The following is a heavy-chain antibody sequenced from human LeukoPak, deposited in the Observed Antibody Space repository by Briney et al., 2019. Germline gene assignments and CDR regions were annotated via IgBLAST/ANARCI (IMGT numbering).Heavy chain of an antibody. Sequence: GGSLRLSCAGSGFSFSSSWMYWLRQAPGKGLEWVANINGDGSDNHYVDSVRGRFTISRDNAKNSLYLQMNSLRAEDTAVCYCAKGFYNDAIFDYWGQGTLVTVSS. CDR2: INGDGSDN. V-gene: IGHV3-7*01. CDR3: AKGFYNDAIFDY. D-gene: IGHD1-1*01. J-gene: IGHJ4*02. CDR1: GFSFSSSW.